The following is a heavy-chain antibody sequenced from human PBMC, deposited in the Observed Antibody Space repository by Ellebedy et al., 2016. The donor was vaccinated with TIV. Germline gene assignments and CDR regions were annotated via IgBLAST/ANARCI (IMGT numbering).Heavy chain of an antibody. Sequence: GESLKISCAASGFTFTDYWINWVRQAPGKGLEWVANIKGDGSETYYVDSVKGRFTISRDNAKNSLYLEMKSLRAEDTAVYYCARDFGDYRPEGFDYWGQGTLVTVSS. V-gene: IGHV3-7*03. CDR3: ARDFGDYRPEGFDY. CDR2: IKGDGSET. D-gene: IGHD4-17*01. J-gene: IGHJ4*02. CDR1: GFTFTDYW.